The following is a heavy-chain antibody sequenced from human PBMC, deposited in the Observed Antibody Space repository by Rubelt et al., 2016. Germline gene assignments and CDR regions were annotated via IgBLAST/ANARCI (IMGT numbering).Heavy chain of an antibody. V-gene: IGHV3-23*03. CDR1: GFTFSSYA. D-gene: IGHD6-19*01. J-gene: IGHJ5*02. CDR3: GKDGWEA. CDR2: INREGTTT. Sequence: EVQLLESGGGLVQPGGSLRLSCAASGFTFSSYAMSWVRPAPGKGLEWVSRINREGTTTSYAGSVKGRFTNSTDKAKNSLYLRRDGLRAEDTAVYYCGKDGWEAWGQGTLVTVSS.